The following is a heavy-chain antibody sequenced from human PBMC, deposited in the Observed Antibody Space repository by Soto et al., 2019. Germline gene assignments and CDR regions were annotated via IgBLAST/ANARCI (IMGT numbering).Heavy chain of an antibody. J-gene: IGHJ4*02. V-gene: IGHV1-45*02. Sequence: SVKVSCKASGYTFTSYAIHWVRQAPGQALEWMGWITPFNGNTNYAQKFQDRVTITRDRSMSTAYMELSSLRSEDTAMYYCISSGAPLYYFDYWGQGTLVTVSS. CDR2: ITPFNGNT. D-gene: IGHD2-15*01. CDR1: GYTFTSYA. CDR3: ISSGAPLYYFDY.